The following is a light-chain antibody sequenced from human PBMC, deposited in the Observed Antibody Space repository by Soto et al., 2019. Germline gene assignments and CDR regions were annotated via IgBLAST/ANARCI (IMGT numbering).Light chain of an antibody. CDR3: ASYTTSSTYV. V-gene: IGLV2-14*01. CDR1: SSDVGGHSY. Sequence: LTQPASVSGSPGQSIAISCTGTSSDVGGHSYVSWYQQQPGKAPKLVISDVSNRPSGVSDRFSGSKSGNTASLTISGLQTEDEADYYCASYTTSSTYVFGTGTKVTVL. J-gene: IGLJ1*01. CDR2: DVS.